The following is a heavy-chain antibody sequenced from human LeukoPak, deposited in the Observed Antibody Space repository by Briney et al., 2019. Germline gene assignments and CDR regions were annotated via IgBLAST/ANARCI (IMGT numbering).Heavy chain of an antibody. Sequence: AETLSLTCTVSGGSISSSSYYWGWIRQPPGKGLEWIVSIYYSGSTYYNPSLKGRVTISVDTSKNQFSLKLSSVTAADTAVYYCARSSTYYYDSSGYYPQYYFDYWGQGTLVTVSS. J-gene: IGHJ4*02. V-gene: IGHV4-39*07. CDR1: GGSISSSSYY. CDR2: IYYSGST. D-gene: IGHD3-22*01. CDR3: ARSSTYYYDSSGYYPQYYFDY.